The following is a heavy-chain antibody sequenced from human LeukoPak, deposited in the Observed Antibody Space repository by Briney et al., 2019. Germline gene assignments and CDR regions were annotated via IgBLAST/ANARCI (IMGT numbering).Heavy chain of an antibody. CDR2: IYHSGST. J-gene: IGHJ4*02. CDR3: ARDLLYCSSTSCYWDPGDY. V-gene: IGHV4-30-2*01. Sequence: SQTLSLTCTVSGGSISSGGYYWSWIRQPPGKGLEWIGYIYHSGSTYYNPSLKSRVTISVDRSKNQFSLKLSSVTAADTAVYYCARDLLYCSSTSCYWDPGDYWGQGTLVTVSS. CDR1: GGSISSGGYY. D-gene: IGHD2-2*01.